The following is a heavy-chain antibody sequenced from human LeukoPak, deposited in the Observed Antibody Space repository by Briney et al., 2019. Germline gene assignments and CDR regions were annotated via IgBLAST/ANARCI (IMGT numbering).Heavy chain of an antibody. Sequence: SETLSLTCTVSGGSISSYYWSWIRQPPGKGLEWIGYIYYSGSTNYNPSLKSRVTISVDTSKSQFPLKLSSVTAADTAVYYCARGVLVYDLNWYFDLWGRGTLVTVSS. CDR2: IYYSGST. CDR3: ARGVLVYDLNWYFDL. J-gene: IGHJ2*01. V-gene: IGHV4-59*01. D-gene: IGHD3-3*01. CDR1: GGSISSYY.